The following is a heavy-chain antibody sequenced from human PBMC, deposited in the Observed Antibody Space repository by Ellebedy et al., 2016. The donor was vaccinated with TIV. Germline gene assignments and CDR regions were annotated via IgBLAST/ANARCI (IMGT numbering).Heavy chain of an antibody. Sequence: GESLKISCAASGFIFSSYGMHWVRQAPGKGLEWVAGISYDGRNKNYADSVKGRFTISRANSKSTLYLQMNSLRPEDTAVYYCATHYSDTSGNHYAGGYWGQGTLGTVSS. CDR2: ISYDGRNK. J-gene: IGHJ4*02. V-gene: IGHV3-30*03. CDR1: GFIFSSYG. D-gene: IGHD3-22*01. CDR3: ATHYSDTSGNHYAGGY.